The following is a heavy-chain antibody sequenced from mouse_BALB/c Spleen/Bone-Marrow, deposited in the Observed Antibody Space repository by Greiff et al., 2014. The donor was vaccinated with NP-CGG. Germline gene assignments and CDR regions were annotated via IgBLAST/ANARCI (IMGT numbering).Heavy chain of an antibody. Sequence: ASGPGLVASSQSLSITCTVSGFSLTNYGVHWVRQPPGKGLEWLGVIWAEGSTNYNSALMSRLSISKDNSKSQVFFKMNSLQTDDTAMYYCARITTATGAMDYWGQGTSVTVSS. J-gene: IGHJ4*01. CDR1: GFSLTNYG. CDR2: IWAEGST. CDR3: ARITTATGAMDY. V-gene: IGHV2-9*02. D-gene: IGHD1-2*01.